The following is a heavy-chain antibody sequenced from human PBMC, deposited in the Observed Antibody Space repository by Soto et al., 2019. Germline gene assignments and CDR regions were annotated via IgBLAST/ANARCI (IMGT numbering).Heavy chain of an antibody. D-gene: IGHD4-17*01. CDR2: INPDGSRT. V-gene: IGHV3-74*01. CDR3: ARVAVTTYYFDY. CDR1: GFTFTSDW. J-gene: IGHJ4*01. Sequence: GGCLRRSCAASGFTFTSDWMHWVRQSPGKGLVWVSRINPDGSRTSYADSVKGRFTISRDNAKNTLYLQMNSLGADDTAVYYCARVAVTTYYFDYWGHGTLVTVSS.